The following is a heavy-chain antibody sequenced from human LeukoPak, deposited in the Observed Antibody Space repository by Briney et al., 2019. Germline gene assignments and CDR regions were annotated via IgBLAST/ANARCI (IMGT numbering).Heavy chain of an antibody. CDR1: GFTVSSNY. CDR2: IYSSGRT. Sequence: GGSLRLSCAASGFTVSSNYMSWVRQAPGKGLEWVSVIYSSGRTYYADSVKGRFTISRDNSKNTVYLQMNSLRAEDTAVYYCARELHAKLITMIVAFDIWGQGTMVTVSS. V-gene: IGHV3-66*01. D-gene: IGHD3-22*01. CDR3: ARELHAKLITMIVAFDI. J-gene: IGHJ3*02.